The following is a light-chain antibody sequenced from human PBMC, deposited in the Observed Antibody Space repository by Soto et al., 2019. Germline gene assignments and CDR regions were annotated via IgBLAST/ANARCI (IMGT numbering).Light chain of an antibody. CDR1: QSVSSSF. J-gene: IGKJ4*01. CDR3: QQYGSSRLT. Sequence: ELVLTQSPGTLSLSPGERATLSCRASQSVSSSFLTWYQQKPGQAPRLLIYGASSRATGIPDRFSGSGSGTDFTLNISRLEPEDFAVYYCQQYGSSRLTFGGGTKVEIK. V-gene: IGKV3-20*01. CDR2: GAS.